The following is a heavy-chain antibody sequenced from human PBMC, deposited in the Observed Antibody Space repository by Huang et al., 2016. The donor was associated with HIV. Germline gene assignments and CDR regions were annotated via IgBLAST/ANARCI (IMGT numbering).Heavy chain of an antibody. CDR2: MNPNRGNT. CDR3: ATLPPVNYGRSGGRVRDY. J-gene: IGHJ4*02. D-gene: IGHD2-15*01. Sequence: QVQLVQSGAEVKKTGASVKVSCKASGYTVSNYDLNWVRQAPGQGLERMGWMNPNRGNTGYARKFQGRVTMTRSTSISTAYMELSRLRFEDTAVYYCATLPPVNYGRSGGRVRDYWGQGSLVTVSS. V-gene: IGHV1-8*01. CDR1: GYTVSNYD.